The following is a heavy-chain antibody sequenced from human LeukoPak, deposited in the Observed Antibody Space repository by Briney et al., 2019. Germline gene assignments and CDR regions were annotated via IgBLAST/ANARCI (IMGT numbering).Heavy chain of an antibody. D-gene: IGHD3-10*01. J-gene: IGHJ5*02. Sequence: PSETLSLTCTVSGGSISSGDYYWSWIRQPPGKGLEWIGYIYYSGSTYYYPSLKSRVTISVDTSKDQFSLKLSSVTAADTAVYYCARDTGPGYGSGTTLDPWGQGTLVTVSS. CDR3: ARDTGPGYGSGTTLDP. V-gene: IGHV4-30-4*01. CDR1: GGSISSGDYY. CDR2: IYYSGST.